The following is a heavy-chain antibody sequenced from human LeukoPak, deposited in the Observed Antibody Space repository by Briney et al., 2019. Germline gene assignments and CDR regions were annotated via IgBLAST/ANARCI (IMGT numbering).Heavy chain of an antibody. CDR3: SRGLDSRKLGY. CDR1: GASFSSGDQY. CDR2: IHPSGTL. V-gene: IGHV4-31*03. D-gene: IGHD3-22*01. Sequence: PSQTLSPTCTVSGASFSSGDQYWNWIRQSPGKGLEWIGSIHPSGTLYSNPSLESRVTISIDRSKNQFSLNLNSVTAADTAVYFCSRGLDSRKLGYWGQGTLVTVSS. J-gene: IGHJ4*02.